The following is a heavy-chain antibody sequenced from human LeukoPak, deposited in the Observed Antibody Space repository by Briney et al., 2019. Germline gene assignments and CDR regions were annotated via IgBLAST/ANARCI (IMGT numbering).Heavy chain of an antibody. D-gene: IGHD5-18*01. J-gene: IGHJ1*01. Sequence: GGSLSFSCAALGLPFRSLAITWAGRGPEKGLQWVSLISSTGYNSYYADSVKGRFTVSRDNSKNIVYLQMNSLRAEDTALYYCAKDIQAANWGQGTLVTVSS. CDR1: GLPFRSLA. V-gene: IGHV3-23*01. CDR3: AKDIQAAN. CDR2: ISSTGYNS.